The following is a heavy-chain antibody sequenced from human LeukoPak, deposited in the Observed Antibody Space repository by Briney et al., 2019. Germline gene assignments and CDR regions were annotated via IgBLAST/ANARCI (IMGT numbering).Heavy chain of an antibody. CDR1: AYNFISYG. Sequence: ASVKVSCKASAYNFISYGISWVRLVPGQGLEWMGWISAYSGDTNYAQRFQGRITMSTDTSTDTAYMELRSLKSEDTAVYYCARNAFKTSSENYFDFWGRGTLVTVSS. D-gene: IGHD3-3*02. J-gene: IGHJ4*02. CDR3: ARNAFKTSSENYFDF. V-gene: IGHV1-18*01. CDR2: ISAYSGDT.